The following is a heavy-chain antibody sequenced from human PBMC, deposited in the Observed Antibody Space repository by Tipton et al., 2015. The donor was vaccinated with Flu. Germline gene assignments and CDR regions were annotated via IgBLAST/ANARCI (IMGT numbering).Heavy chain of an antibody. Sequence: LRLSCTVSGASISSGSFYWTWLRQPAGKGLEWIGRLYTAGGTTYNSSLKSRVTISLDTPKNQFSLSLNSVTAADTAVYFCARQRPYYDTSGPRGGGFYLDYWGQGALVTVSS. CDR2: LYTAGGT. CDR1: GASISSGSFY. D-gene: IGHD3-16*01. CDR3: ARQRPYYDTSGPRGGGFYLDY. V-gene: IGHV4-61*02. J-gene: IGHJ4*02.